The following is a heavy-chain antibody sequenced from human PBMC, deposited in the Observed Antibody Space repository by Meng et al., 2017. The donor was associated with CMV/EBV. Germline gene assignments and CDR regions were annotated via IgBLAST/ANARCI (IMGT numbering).Heavy chain of an antibody. CDR3: ARSDCSSTSCYNYYDYGMDV. CDR2: IKQDGSAK. Sequence: GESLKISCAASGFTFSSYWMSWVRQAPGKGLEWVANIKQDGSAKYYVDSVKGRFTISRDNAKNSLYLQMNSLRAEDTAVYYCARSDCSSTSCYNYYDYGMDVWGQGTTVTVSS. CDR1: GFTFSSYW. D-gene: IGHD2-2*02. V-gene: IGHV3-7*01. J-gene: IGHJ6*02.